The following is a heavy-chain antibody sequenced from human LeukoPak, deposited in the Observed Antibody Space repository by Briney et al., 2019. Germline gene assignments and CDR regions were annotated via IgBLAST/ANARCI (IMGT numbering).Heavy chain of an antibody. Sequence: GRSLRLSCAASGFTFSSYGMHWVRQAPGKGLEWVAVISYDGSNKYYADSVKGRFTISRDNSKNTLYLQMNSLRAEDTAVYYCAKVYSSSWYLGYFDYWGQGTLVTVSS. V-gene: IGHV3-30*18. D-gene: IGHD6-13*01. CDR3: AKVYSSSWYLGYFDY. CDR1: GFTFSSYG. J-gene: IGHJ4*02. CDR2: ISYDGSNK.